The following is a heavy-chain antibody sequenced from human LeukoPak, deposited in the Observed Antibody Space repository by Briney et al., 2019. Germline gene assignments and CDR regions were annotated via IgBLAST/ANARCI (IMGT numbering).Heavy chain of an antibody. D-gene: IGHD6-19*01. J-gene: IGHJ1*01. V-gene: IGHV3-7*05. CDR1: GFTFSDFW. CDR2: INQDGSEI. Sequence: GGSLRLSCAASGFTFSDFWMTWVRQAPGRGLEWVAHINQDGSEIYSVDSVRGRFTISRDNVKNSLFLQINILRAEDTAVYYCARSGMAVAATPWDWGQGTLVTVSS. CDR3: ARSGMAVAATPWD.